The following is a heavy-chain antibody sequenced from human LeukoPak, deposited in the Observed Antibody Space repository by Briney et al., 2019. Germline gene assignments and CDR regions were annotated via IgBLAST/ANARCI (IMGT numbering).Heavy chain of an antibody. V-gene: IGHV4-34*01. CDR2: INHSGST. J-gene: IGHJ6*03. CDR3: ARNGGPIAARLRYYYYYYMDV. D-gene: IGHD6-6*01. CDR1: GGSFSGYY. Sequence: PSETLSLTCAVYGGSFSGYYWSWIRQPPGKGLEWIGEINHSGSTNYNPSLKSRVTISVDTSKNQFSLKLSSVTAADTAVYYCARNGGPIAARLRYYYYYYMDVWGKGTTVTVSS.